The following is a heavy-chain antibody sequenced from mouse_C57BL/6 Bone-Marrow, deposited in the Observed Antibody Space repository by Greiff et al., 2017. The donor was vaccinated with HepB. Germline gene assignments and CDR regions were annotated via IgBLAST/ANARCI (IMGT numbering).Heavy chain of an antibody. V-gene: IGHV14-4*01. CDR3: TPVYYGSSYVRHWYFDF. J-gene: IGHJ1*03. CDR2: IDPENGDT. D-gene: IGHD1-1*01. Sequence: VQLQQSGAELVRPGASVKLSCTASGFNIKDDYMHWVKQRPEQGLEWIGWIDPENGDTEYASKFQGKATITADTTSNTAYLSRSSLTSEDSAVYYGTPVYYGSSYVRHWYFDFWGTGTTVTVSS. CDR1: GFNIKDDY.